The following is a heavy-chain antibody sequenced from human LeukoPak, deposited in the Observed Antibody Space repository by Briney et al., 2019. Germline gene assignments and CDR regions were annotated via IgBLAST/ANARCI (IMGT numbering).Heavy chain of an antibody. J-gene: IGHJ4*02. Sequence: PGASVKVSCKASGNPFTTYGISWVRQAPGQGLEWMGWISTYSGNTDLAQNLQGRVTMTTDTSTTTAYLELRSLRSDDTAVYYCARDRDYRGNFFDFWGLGTLVTVSS. CDR3: ARDRDYRGNFFDF. CDR2: ISTYSGNT. D-gene: IGHD4-23*01. V-gene: IGHV1-18*01. CDR1: GNPFTTYG.